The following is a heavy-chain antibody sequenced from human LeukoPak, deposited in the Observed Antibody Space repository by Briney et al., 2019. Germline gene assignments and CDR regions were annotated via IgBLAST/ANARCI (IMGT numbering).Heavy chain of an antibody. Sequence: GGSLRLSCAASGLTFTDYWMHWVRQAPGKGLEWVSLIKNVGSVTRYADSVKGRFTISRDDAKNTLDLQMNSLKVDDTAVYYCATGHSYGYDYWGQGTLVTVSS. CDR3: ATGHSYGYDY. J-gene: IGHJ4*02. CDR1: GLTFTDYW. D-gene: IGHD5-18*01. CDR2: IKNVGSVT. V-gene: IGHV3-74*01.